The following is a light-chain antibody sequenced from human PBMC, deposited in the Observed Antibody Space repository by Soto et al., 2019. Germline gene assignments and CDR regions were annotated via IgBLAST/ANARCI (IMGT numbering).Light chain of an antibody. Sequence: QSVLAQPASVSGSPGQSITISCTGAIGYVGTYSLVSWYQQHPGKAPKVVIYEGHKRPSGVPDRFSGSTSVNTASLTISGLQTDDEADYYCCLYVGATTYVFGTGTKVTVL. J-gene: IGLJ1*01. CDR1: IGYVGTYSL. CDR3: CLYVGATTYV. CDR2: EGH. V-gene: IGLV2-23*01.